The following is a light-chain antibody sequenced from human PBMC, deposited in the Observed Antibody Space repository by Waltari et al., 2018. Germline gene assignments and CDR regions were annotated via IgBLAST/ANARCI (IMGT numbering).Light chain of an antibody. J-gene: IGLJ2*01. CDR2: DVT. Sequence: QSALTQPASVSGSPGQSITISCTGTSSDICGSKYVYGYQQHPGKVPEVVIFDVTYRPSGVSNRFSGSKSDNTATLTISGLQAEDEADYYCSSYTSGSTLVVFGGGTKLTVL. CDR1: SSDICGSKY. CDR3: SSYTSGSTLVV. V-gene: IGLV2-14*03.